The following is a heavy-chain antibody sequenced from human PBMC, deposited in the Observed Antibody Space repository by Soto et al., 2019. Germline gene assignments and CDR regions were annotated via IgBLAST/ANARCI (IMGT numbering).Heavy chain of an antibody. J-gene: IGHJ6*02. CDR1: GFTFSSYA. Sequence: GGSLRLSCAASGFTFSSYAMHWVRQAPGKGLEWVAVISYDGSNKYYADSVKGRFTISRDNSKNTLYLQMNSLRAEDTAVYYCARYNDYDFWSGYYTPYYYYGMDVWGQGTTVTVSS. CDR3: ARYNDYDFWSGYYTPYYYYGMDV. CDR2: ISYDGSNK. D-gene: IGHD3-3*01. V-gene: IGHV3-30-3*01.